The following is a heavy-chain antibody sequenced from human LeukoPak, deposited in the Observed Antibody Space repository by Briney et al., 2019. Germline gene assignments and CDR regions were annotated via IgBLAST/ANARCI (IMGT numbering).Heavy chain of an antibody. D-gene: IGHD3-22*01. Sequence: HSRTLSLTCTVSGGSINGYYWSWIRQPPGKGLECIGYIYYSGSTNYNPSLKSRVTISVDLSRNQFSLKLTSVTAADTAVYYCAKVSDRDSSGYYWGFEYWGQGTLVTVSS. CDR1: GGSINGYY. CDR3: AKVSDRDSSGYYWGFEY. CDR2: IYYSGST. J-gene: IGHJ4*02. V-gene: IGHV4-59*08.